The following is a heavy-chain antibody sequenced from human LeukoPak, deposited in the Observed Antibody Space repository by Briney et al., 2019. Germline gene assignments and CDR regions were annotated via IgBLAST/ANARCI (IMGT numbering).Heavy chain of an antibody. CDR1: GFTFSSYW. Sequence: PGGSLRLSCAASGFTFSSYWMSWVRQAPGRGLEWVANIKQDGSEKYYVDSVKGRFTISRDNAKNSLYLQMNSLRAEDTAVYYCARAGSVVAATGFDYWGQGTLVTVSS. D-gene: IGHD2-15*01. V-gene: IGHV3-7*01. CDR2: IKQDGSEK. CDR3: ARAGSVVAATGFDY. J-gene: IGHJ4*02.